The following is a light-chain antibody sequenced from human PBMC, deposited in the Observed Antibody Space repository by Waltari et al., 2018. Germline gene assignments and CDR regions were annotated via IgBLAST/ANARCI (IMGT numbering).Light chain of an antibody. Sequence: DIKMTQSPSSLSASVGDRVPITCRASQSISSYLNWYQQKPGKAPKLLIYAASSLQSGVPSRFSGSGSGTDFTLTISSLQPEDFATYYGQQSYSTPPWTFGQGTKVEIK. CDR2: AAS. J-gene: IGKJ1*01. CDR1: QSISSY. CDR3: QQSYSTPPWT. V-gene: IGKV1-39*01.